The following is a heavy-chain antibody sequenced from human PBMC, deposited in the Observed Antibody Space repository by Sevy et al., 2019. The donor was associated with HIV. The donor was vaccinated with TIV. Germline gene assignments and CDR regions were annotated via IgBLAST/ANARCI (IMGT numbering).Heavy chain of an antibody. J-gene: IGHJ4*02. D-gene: IGHD1-26*01. Sequence: GGSLRLSCAASGFTFSSYAMSWVRQAPGKGLEWVSAISGSGGSTYYADSVKGRFTISRDNSKNTLYLQMNSLRAEDTAVYYCAKTRSVVGALYHDYWGQGTLVTVSS. CDR3: AKTRSVVGALYHDY. CDR2: ISGSGGST. V-gene: IGHV3-23*01. CDR1: GFTFSSYA.